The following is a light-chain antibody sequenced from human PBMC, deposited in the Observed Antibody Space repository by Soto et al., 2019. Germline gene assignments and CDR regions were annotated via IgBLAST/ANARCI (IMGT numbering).Light chain of an antibody. Sequence: EIVMTQSPATLSVSPGERATLSCRASQSVSSNLAWYQQKPGQAPRLLIYGASTRATGIPARFSGSGSGTEFTLTISSLQSEDFAVYYCQHYNNWSRTFGNNWSRTFGQGTKVEIK. J-gene: IGKJ1*01. CDR3: QHYNNWSRTFGNNWSRT. V-gene: IGKV3-15*01. CDR1: QSVSSN. CDR2: GAS.